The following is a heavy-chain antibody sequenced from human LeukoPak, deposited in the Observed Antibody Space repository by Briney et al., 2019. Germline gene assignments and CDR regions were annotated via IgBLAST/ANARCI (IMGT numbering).Heavy chain of an antibody. J-gene: IGHJ5*02. D-gene: IGHD6-13*01. CDR3: AREAGRYSSNIDWFDP. CDR2: ISSNAAYI. Sequence: PGGSLRLSCAASGFTFRSHTMNWVRQAPGKGLEWVSSISSNAAYIYYADSLKGRFTISRDNAKDSLYLQMNSLRAEDTAVYYCAREAGRYSSNIDWFDPWGQGTLVTVSS. CDR1: GFTFRSHT. V-gene: IGHV3-21*01.